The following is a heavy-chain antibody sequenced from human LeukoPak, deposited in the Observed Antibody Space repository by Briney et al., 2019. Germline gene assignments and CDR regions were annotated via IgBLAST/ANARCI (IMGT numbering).Heavy chain of an antibody. J-gene: IGHJ5*02. D-gene: IGHD5-12*01. CDR2: IKNDGTTT. CDR1: GFTFSNYW. V-gene: IGHV3-74*01. CDR3: ARARYDYRLPVDP. Sequence: GESLRLSCAASGFTFSNYWMHWVRQAPGKGLVWVSHIKNDGTTTSYADSVKGRFTISRDNAKDTLYLQMNSLRDEDTAVYYCARARYDYRLPVDPWGQGTLVTVSS.